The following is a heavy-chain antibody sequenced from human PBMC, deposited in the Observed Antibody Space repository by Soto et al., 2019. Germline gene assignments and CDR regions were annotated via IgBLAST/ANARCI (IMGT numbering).Heavy chain of an antibody. CDR3: ARDGGHRRAVIGQY. D-gene: IGHD3-16*02. CDR1: GDSVNSENSY. Sequence: SETLSLTCTVCGDSVNSENSYWNWIRQSPGKGPEWIGYIYYNGGTNYNPSLKSRATILLDTSTNQFSLTLTSVTAADTAVYYCARDGGHRRAVIGQYWGRGTLVTLSS. V-gene: IGHV4-61*01. J-gene: IGHJ1*01. CDR2: IYYNGGT.